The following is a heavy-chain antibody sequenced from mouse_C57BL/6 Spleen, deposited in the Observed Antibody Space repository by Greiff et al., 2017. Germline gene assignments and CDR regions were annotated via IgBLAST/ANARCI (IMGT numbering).Heavy chain of an antibody. CDR2: INYDGSST. V-gene: IGHV5-16*01. J-gene: IGHJ2*01. Sequence: EVKLVESAGGLVQPGRSMKLSCTASGFTFSDYYMDWVRQVPEKGLEWVANINYDGSSTYYLDSLKSRFIFARYKAKNMLNLQISSLKADDTATYYGARAYYWYDYWGQGTTLTVAS. D-gene: IGHD2-14*01. CDR3: ARAYYWYDY. CDR1: GFTFSDYY.